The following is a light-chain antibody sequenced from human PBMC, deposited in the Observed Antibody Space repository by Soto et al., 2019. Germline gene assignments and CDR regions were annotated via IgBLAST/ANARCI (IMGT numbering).Light chain of an antibody. CDR1: QSVSSSY. CDR3: QHYVTSLTT. J-gene: IGKJ1*01. V-gene: IGKV3-20*01. CDR2: GAS. Sequence: EIVLTPSRGTLSLSPGERATLSCLASQSVSSSYLAWYQQKPGQAPRLLIYGASSRATGIPDRFIGSGSGTDFTLTISRLEPEDFAVYYCQHYVTSLTTFGQGTKVDIK.